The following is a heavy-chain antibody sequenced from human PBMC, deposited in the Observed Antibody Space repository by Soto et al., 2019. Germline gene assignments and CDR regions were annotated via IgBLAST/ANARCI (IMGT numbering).Heavy chain of an antibody. CDR3: ASAGRITIGATGYPLNAFDI. Sequence: EVQLVESGGGLVQPGGSLRLSCAASGFTFSSYWMSWVRQAPGKGLEWVANIKQDGSENYYVDSVKGRFTISRDNAKNSLYLQMDSLRAEDTAVSYCASAGRITIGATGYPLNAFDIWGQGTMVTVSS. J-gene: IGHJ3*02. V-gene: IGHV3-7*01. D-gene: IGHD3-9*01. CDR1: GFTFSSYW. CDR2: IKQDGSEN.